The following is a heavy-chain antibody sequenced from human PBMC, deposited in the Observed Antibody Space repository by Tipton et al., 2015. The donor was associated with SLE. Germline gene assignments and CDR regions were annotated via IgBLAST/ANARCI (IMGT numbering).Heavy chain of an antibody. Sequence: TLSLTCTVSGGSISSGGYYWSWIRQPPGKGLEWIGEINHSGSTNYNPSLKSRVTISVDTSKNQFSLKLSSVTAADTAVYYCARGGTAAGTGGIFDYWGQGTLVTVSS. V-gene: IGHV4-39*07. J-gene: IGHJ4*02. D-gene: IGHD6-13*01. CDR1: GGSISSGGYY. CDR3: ARGGTAAGTGGIFDY. CDR2: INHSGST.